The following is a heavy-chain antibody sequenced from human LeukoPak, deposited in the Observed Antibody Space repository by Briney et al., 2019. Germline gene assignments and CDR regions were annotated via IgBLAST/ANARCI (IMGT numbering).Heavy chain of an antibody. CDR2: INHSGST. CDR1: GGSFSGYY. Sequence: SETLSLTCAVYGGSFSGYYWSWIRQPPGKGLEWIREINHSGSTNYNPSLKSRVTISVDTSKNQFSLKLSSVTAADTAVYYCARGQVVAATVFDYWGQGTLVTVSS. V-gene: IGHV4-34*01. J-gene: IGHJ4*02. D-gene: IGHD2-15*01. CDR3: ARGQVVAATVFDY.